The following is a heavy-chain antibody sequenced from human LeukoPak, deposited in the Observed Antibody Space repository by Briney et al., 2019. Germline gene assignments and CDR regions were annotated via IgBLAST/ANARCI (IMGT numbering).Heavy chain of an antibody. J-gene: IGHJ4*02. CDR3: ARGSGVAARWWYFDY. CDR1: GDIFSGYY. V-gene: IGHV1-2*02. CDR2: INPNSGDT. D-gene: IGHD6-6*01. Sequence: ASVKVSCRASGDIFSGYYIHWVRQAPGQGLEWMGWINPNSGDTNYAQKFQGRVTMTRDTSISTAYMELSRLRSDDTAVYYCARGSGVAARWWYFDYWGQGTLVTVSS.